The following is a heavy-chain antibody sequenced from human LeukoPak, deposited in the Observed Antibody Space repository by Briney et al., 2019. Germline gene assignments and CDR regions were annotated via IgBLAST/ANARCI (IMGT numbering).Heavy chain of an antibody. Sequence: ASVKVSCKASGYTFTSYGISWVRQAPGQGLEWMGWISAYNGNTNYAQKLQGRVTMTTDTSTSTAYMELRSLRSDDTAVYYCARGMTARRTLSGYYYYMDVWGKGTTVTVSS. CDR3: ARGMTARRTLSGYYYYMDV. D-gene: IGHD6-6*01. CDR2: ISAYNGNT. J-gene: IGHJ6*03. CDR1: GYTFTSYG. V-gene: IGHV1-18*01.